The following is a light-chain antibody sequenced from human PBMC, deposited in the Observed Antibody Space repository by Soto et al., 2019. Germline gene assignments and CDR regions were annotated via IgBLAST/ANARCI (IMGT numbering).Light chain of an antibody. V-gene: IGKV1-39*01. CDR2: ASS. CDR3: QQSYNTPWT. J-gene: IGKJ4*01. CDR1: QTVYSY. Sequence: DIQMTQSPSSLSASVGDTVTITCRANQTVYSYLNWYLQKSGKAPKLLLYASSSLQSGVPRRFSGSGSGTTITLTISSLRPEDFETYYYQQSYNTPWTFGGGTKVDVK.